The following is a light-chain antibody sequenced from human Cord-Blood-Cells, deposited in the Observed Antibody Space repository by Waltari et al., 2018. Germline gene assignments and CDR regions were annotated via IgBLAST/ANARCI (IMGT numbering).Light chain of an antibody. Sequence: IQMTPSPSSLSASLGDRVTTTCRASKSFSSYLNWYQQKPGKAPKLLLYSASSLQSGVPTRFSGSVSGTEFTLTSSSLQPEDFATYDCQQSYSIPDRSGHGTKVEIK. CDR1: KSFSSY. CDR2: SAS. V-gene: IGKV1-39*01. CDR3: QQSYSIPDR. J-gene: IGKJ2*03.